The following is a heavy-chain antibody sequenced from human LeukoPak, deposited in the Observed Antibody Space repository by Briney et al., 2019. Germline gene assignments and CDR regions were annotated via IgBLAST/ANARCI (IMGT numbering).Heavy chain of an antibody. Sequence: GGSLRLSCAASGFTFSSYAMSWVRQAPGKGLEWASAISGSGGRTYYADSVKGRFTISRHNSKNTLYLQMNSLRADDTAVYYCAKDQSGIAAAGTFDYWGQGTLVTVSS. V-gene: IGHV3-23*01. CDR2: ISGSGGRT. CDR1: GFTFSSYA. D-gene: IGHD6-13*01. CDR3: AKDQSGIAAAGTFDY. J-gene: IGHJ4*02.